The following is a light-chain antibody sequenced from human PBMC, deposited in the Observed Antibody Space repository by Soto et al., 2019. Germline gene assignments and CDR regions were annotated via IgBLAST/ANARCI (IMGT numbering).Light chain of an antibody. J-gene: IGKJ4*01. CDR2: AAS. V-gene: IGKV1-39*01. CDR3: QQSYSSPLT. CDR1: KSITSF. Sequence: DFRIPRSQSSLSQPVEARATIPSRAIKSITSFLNWYQQKPGKAPNLLIYAASSLQSGVPSRFSGSESGTDFTLTISSLQPEDFATYYCQQSYSSPLTFGGGTKVEIK.